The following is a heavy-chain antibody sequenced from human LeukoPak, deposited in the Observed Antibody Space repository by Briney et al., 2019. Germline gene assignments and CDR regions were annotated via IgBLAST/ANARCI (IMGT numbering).Heavy chain of an antibody. D-gene: IGHD2-15*01. J-gene: IGHJ3*02. CDR3: AAGRGYCGGGSCYGDDAFDI. Sequence: ASVKVSCKASGYTFTGYYMHWVRQAPGQGLEWMGWINPNSGGTNYAQKFQGRVTMTRDTSIGTAYMELSRLRSDDTAVYYCAAGRGYCGGGSCYGDDAFDIWGQGTMVTVSS. V-gene: IGHV1-2*02. CDR1: GYTFTGYY. CDR2: INPNSGGT.